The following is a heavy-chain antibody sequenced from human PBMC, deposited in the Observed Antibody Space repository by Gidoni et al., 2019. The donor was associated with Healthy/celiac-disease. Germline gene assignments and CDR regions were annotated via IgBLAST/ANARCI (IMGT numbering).Heavy chain of an antibody. CDR1: GGSLSGYY. V-gene: IGHV4-34*01. CDR2: INHSGST. J-gene: IGHJ3*02. Sequence: QVQLQQWGAGLLEPSATLSITCAVYGGSLSGYYWSWIRQPPGKGLEWSGEINHSGSTNYNPSLKSRVTISVDTSKNQFSLKLSTVTAADTAVYYCARGPDYGDNAFDIWGQGTMVTVSS. CDR3: ARGPDYGDNAFDI. D-gene: IGHD4-17*01.